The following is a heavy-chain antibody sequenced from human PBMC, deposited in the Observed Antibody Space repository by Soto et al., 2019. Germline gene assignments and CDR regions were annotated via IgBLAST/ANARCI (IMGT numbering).Heavy chain of an antibody. CDR3: ARAAAQLDYGDRNYYYYYYMDV. V-gene: IGHV4-59*01. CDR2: IYYSGST. Sequence: PSETLSLTCTVSGGSTSSYYWSWIRQPPGKGLEWIGYIYYSGSTNYNPSLKSRVTISVDTSKNQFSLKLSSVTAADTAVYYCARAAAQLDYGDRNYYYYYYMDVWGKGTTVTVSS. D-gene: IGHD4-17*01. CDR1: GGSTSSYY. J-gene: IGHJ6*03.